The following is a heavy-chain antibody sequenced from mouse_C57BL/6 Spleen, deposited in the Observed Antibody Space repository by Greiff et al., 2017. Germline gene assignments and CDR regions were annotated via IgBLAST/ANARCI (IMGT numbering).Heavy chain of an antibody. CDR2: ILPGSGST. J-gene: IGHJ1*03. CDR1: GYTFTGYW. V-gene: IGHV1-9*01. Sequence: QVQLQQSGAELMKPGASVKLSCKATGYTFTGYWIEWVKQRPGHGLEWIGEILPGSGSTNYNEKFKGKATFTAATSSNTAYMQLSSLTTEDAAVDYCASRWVYWYFDVWGTGTTVTVSS. CDR3: ASRWVYWYFDV. D-gene: IGHD4-1*01.